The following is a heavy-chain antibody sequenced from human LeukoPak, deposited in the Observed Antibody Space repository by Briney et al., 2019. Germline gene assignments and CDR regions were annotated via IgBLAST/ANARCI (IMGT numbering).Heavy chain of an antibody. Sequence: SETLSLTCTVSDYPISSGYYWGWIRQPPGKGLEWIGIISQSGSTYYNPSLKSRVTISVDTSKNQFSLRLSSVTAADTAVYYCVRARLERRISAFDSWGQGTLVTVSS. CDR2: ISQSGST. CDR1: DYPISSGYY. J-gene: IGHJ4*02. V-gene: IGHV4-38-2*02. D-gene: IGHD1-1*01. CDR3: VRARLERRISAFDS.